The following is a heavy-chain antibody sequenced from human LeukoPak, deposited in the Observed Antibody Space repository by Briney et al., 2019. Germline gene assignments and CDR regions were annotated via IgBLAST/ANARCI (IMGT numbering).Heavy chain of an antibody. J-gene: IGHJ4*02. D-gene: IGHD4-17*01. CDR2: ISWNSGSI. CDR3: AKDISPGSSGDYSAFDY. Sequence: GXSLRLSCAASGFTFDDYAMHWVRQAQGKGLEWVSGISWNSGSIVYADSVKGRFTISRDKDKNCLYVQMNSLRAEDMALYYCAKDISPGSSGDYSAFDYWGQGTLVTVSS. CDR1: GFTFDDYA. V-gene: IGHV3-9*03.